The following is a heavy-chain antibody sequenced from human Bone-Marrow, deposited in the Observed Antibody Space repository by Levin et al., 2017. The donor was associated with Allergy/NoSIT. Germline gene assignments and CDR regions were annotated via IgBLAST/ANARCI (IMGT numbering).Heavy chain of an antibody. Sequence: PGGSLRLSCAASGFAFGTYWMHWFRQGPGKGLVWVSRSNSDGSSTIYAESVKGRFTISRDNAKNTLYLQMNSLRVDDTAVYYCARDGAGVLPIDYWGQGTLVTVSS. CDR3: ARDGAGVLPIDY. V-gene: IGHV3-74*01. CDR1: GFAFGTYW. J-gene: IGHJ4*02. D-gene: IGHD2-8*01. CDR2: SNSDGSST.